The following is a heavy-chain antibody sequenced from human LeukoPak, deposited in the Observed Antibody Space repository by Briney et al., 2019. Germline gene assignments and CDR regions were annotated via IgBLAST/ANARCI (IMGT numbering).Heavy chain of an antibody. J-gene: IGHJ4*02. V-gene: IGHV3-64D*06. Sequence: GGSLRLSCSASGFTFSSYAMHWVRQAPGKGLEYVSAISSNGGSTYYADSVKGRFTISRDNSKNTLYLQMSSLRAEDTAVYYWVKGGYSSSWQTTSPSDYWGQGTLVTVSS. CDR1: GFTFSSYA. CDR2: ISSNGGST. D-gene: IGHD6-13*01. CDR3: VKGGYSSSWQTTSPSDY.